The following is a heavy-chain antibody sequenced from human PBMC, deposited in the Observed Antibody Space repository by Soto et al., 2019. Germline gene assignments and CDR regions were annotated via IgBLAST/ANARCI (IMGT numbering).Heavy chain of an antibody. V-gene: IGHV3-30*18. J-gene: IGHJ5*02. CDR3: EKESSVTAAGIGGWCDP. CDR2: ISFDGGSQ. CDR1: GFDFNTYG. D-gene: IGHD6-13*01. Sequence: QVQLVESGGGVVQPGRSLRLSCAASGFDFNTYGLHWVRQAPGTGLEWVAAISFDGGSQYYADSVKGRFTVSRDKSNSTLYLQMNSLGAEDTATYFCEKESSVTAAGIGGWCDPWGPGTLVIVSS.